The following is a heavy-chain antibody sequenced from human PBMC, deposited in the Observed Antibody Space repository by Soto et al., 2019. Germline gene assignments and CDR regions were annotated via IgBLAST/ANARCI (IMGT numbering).Heavy chain of an antibody. Sequence: PSETLSLTCTVSGGSITSSTYCWGWIRQPPGKGLEWIGYIYYSGSTNYNPSLKSRVTISVDTSKNQFSLKLSSVTAADTAVYYCARLRLSVLDYWGQGTLVTVSS. CDR3: ARLRLSVLDY. J-gene: IGHJ4*02. CDR2: IYYSGST. CDR1: GGSITSSTYC. V-gene: IGHV4-61*05. D-gene: IGHD3-16*01.